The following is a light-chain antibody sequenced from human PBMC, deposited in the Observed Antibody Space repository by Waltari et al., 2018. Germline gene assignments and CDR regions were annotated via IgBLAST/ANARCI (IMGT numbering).Light chain of an antibody. Sequence: AIQLTQSPSFLSASVGDRVTITCRTSQATTSALAWYQQQAGKPPKLLIYDDSTLESGVQSWFSGGGTGAELTLTISSLQPEDVGTYYCQQFNEYPWTFGQGTKVEIK. CDR2: DDS. V-gene: IGKV1D-13*01. J-gene: IGKJ1*01. CDR3: QQFNEYPWT. CDR1: QATTSA.